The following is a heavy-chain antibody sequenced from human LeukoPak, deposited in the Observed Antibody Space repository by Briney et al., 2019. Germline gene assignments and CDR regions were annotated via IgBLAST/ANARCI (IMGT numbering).Heavy chain of an antibody. CDR2: ITASDTTK. Sequence: GGSLRLSCAASGLTFSSYNMNWVRQAPGKGPEWVAYITASDTTKYYADSVKGRFTISRDNAKKSLFLQMNSLRPEDTAVYYCAAASAFSSSWRSWGQGTVVSVSS. V-gene: IGHV3-48*01. D-gene: IGHD6-13*01. J-gene: IGHJ5*02. CDR1: GLTFSSYN. CDR3: AAASAFSSSWRS.